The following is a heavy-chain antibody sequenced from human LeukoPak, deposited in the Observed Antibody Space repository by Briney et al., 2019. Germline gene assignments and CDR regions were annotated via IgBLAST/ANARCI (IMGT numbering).Heavy chain of an antibody. D-gene: IGHD3-22*01. CDR2: MYYSGST. CDR3: ARQYYDSTGYYYFDN. V-gene: IGHV4-39*01. CDR1: GGSISSYY. Sequence: SETLSLTCTVSGGSISSYYWGWIRQPPGKGLEWIGSMYYSGSTFSNPSLRSRVNMSADTSKNQFSLKLSSVTAADTAVYYCARQYYDSTGYYYFDNWGQGTQVTVSS. J-gene: IGHJ4*02.